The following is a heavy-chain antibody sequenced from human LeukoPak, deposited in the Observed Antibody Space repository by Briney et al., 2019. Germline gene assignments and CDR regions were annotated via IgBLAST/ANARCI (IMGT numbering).Heavy chain of an antibody. Sequence: GGSLRLSCAASGFTFRRFAMSWVRQAPGEGLEWVSAISGSGTSTYYADSVRGRFTVSRDNSKNTLYLQMDSLRAEDTAVYYCAKEMGQQLVLPDAFDIWGQGTMVTVSS. CDR1: GFTFRRFA. D-gene: IGHD6-6*01. CDR2: ISGSGTST. J-gene: IGHJ3*02. V-gene: IGHV3-23*01. CDR3: AKEMGQQLVLPDAFDI.